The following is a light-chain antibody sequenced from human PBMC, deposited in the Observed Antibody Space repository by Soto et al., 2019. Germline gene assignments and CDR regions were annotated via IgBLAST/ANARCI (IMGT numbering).Light chain of an antibody. J-gene: IGLJ1*01. V-gene: IGLV1-51*01. CDR3: GAWVDRLTAYV. Sequence: QSVLTQPPSLSAAPGQEVTISCSGSGSNVGYNSVSWYQQLPGTAPKLLIYDNYKRPSGIPARFSGSKSGTSASLGITGLQTGDEADYYCGAWVDRLTAYVSGSGTKLTVL. CDR1: GSNVGYNS. CDR2: DNY.